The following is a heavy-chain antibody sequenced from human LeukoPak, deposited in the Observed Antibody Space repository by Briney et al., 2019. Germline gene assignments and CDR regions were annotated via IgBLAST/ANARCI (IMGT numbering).Heavy chain of an antibody. CDR3: ARDSLRGYSYGNFDY. J-gene: IGHJ4*02. D-gene: IGHD5-18*01. CDR2: ISAYNGNT. Sequence: ASVKVSCKASGYTFTSYGISWVRQAPGQGLEWMGWISAYNGNTNYAQKLQGRVNMTTDTSTSTAYMELRSLRSDDTAVYYCARDSLRGYSYGNFDYWGQGTLVTVSS. V-gene: IGHV1-18*01. CDR1: GYTFTSYG.